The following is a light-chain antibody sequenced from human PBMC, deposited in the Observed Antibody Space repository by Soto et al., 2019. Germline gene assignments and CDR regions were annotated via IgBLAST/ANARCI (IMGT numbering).Light chain of an antibody. CDR3: QQYHNWPPVT. CDR2: GAS. V-gene: IGKV3-15*01. Sequence: EIVMTQSPATLSVSPGERATLSCRASQSVSSNLAWYQQKPDQAPRLLIYGASTRATGIPARFSGSGSGTEFTLTISSLQSEDFAIFYCQQYHNWPPVTFGGGNKVEIK. J-gene: IGKJ4*01. CDR1: QSVSSN.